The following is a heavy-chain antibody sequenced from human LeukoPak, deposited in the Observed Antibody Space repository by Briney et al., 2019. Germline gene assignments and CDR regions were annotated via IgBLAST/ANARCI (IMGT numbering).Heavy chain of an antibody. D-gene: IGHD2-2*02. CDR1: GYTLTELS. V-gene: IGHV1-24*01. CDR2: FDPEDGET. Sequence: ASEEASCKVSGYTLTELSMHWVRQAPGKGLEWMGGFDPEDGETIYAQKFQGRVTMTEDTSTDTAYMELSSLRSEDTAVYYCATAICSSTSCYMTLDFDYWGQGTLVTVSS. J-gene: IGHJ4*02. CDR3: ATAICSSTSCYMTLDFDY.